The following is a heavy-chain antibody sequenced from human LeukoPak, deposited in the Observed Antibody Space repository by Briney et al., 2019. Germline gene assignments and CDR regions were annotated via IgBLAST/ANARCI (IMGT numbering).Heavy chain of an antibody. J-gene: IGHJ4*02. V-gene: IGHV1-2*02. Sequence: ASVKVSCKASGYTFTGYYMHWVRQAPGQGLEWMGWIHPNSGGTNYAQKFQGRVTMTRDTSISTAYMELSRLRSDDTAVYYCARTFILTGYYLDYWGQGTLVTVSS. CDR1: GYTFTGYY. CDR3: ARTFILTGYYLDY. D-gene: IGHD3-9*01. CDR2: IHPNSGGT.